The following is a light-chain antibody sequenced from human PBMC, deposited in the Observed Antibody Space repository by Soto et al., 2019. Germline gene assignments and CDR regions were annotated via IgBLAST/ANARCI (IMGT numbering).Light chain of an antibody. CDR3: QKYGRSPRT. Sequence: EIVFTHSPFALSLSPVERATLSFMASQSVTSSYLAWYQQKPGQAPRLLIYGASSRATGIPDRFSGSGSGTAFTLTISRLEPEDFAVYYCQKYGRSPRTFGQGTKVDIK. J-gene: IGKJ1*01. V-gene: IGKV3-20*01. CDR1: QSVTSSY. CDR2: GAS.